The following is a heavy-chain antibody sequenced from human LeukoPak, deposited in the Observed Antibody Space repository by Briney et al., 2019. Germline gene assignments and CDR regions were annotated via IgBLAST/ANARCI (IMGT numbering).Heavy chain of an antibody. CDR2: ISGSGGST. J-gene: IGHJ5*02. D-gene: IGHD3-22*01. V-gene: IGHV3-23*01. CDR3: AKVAVTMIVVVIPSTFDP. CDR1: GFTFSSYA. Sequence: GGSLRLSCAASGFTFSSYAMSWVRQAPGKGLEWVSAISGSGGSTYYADSVKGRFTISRDNSKNTLYLQMNSLRAEDTAVCYCAKVAVTMIVVVIPSTFDPWGQGTLVTVSS.